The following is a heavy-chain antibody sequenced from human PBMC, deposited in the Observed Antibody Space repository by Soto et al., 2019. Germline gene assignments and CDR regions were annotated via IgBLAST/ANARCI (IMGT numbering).Heavy chain of an antibody. Sequence: PTRVDPTETRTLTCTVSGFSLTNPRMGVSWIRQPPGKALEWLAHIFSNDEKSYSTSLKSRLTISRDTSKSQVVLTMTNMDPVDTATYYCARIQRISMIVVCKPYFDYWGQAALVTLSP. CDR2: IFSNDEK. D-gene: IGHD3-22*01. J-gene: IGHJ4*02. CDR1: GFSLTNPRMG. CDR3: ARIQRISMIVVCKPYFDY. V-gene: IGHV2-26*01.